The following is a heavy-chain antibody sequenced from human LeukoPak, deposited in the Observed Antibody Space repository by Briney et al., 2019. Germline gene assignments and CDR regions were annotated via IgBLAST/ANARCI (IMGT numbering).Heavy chain of an antibody. CDR3: AREDPWDCSVTSCNFDS. CDR1: GGTFSDYA. V-gene: IGHV1-69*10. CDR2: FIPVLGTA. Sequence: GASVKVSCKASGGTFSDYALNWVRQAPGQGLEWMGVFIPVLGTANSTQNFQDRVSITADISTHTVYMELSSLRAEDTGVYYCAREDPWDCSVTSCNFDSWGQGTLVTVSS. D-gene: IGHD2-2*01. J-gene: IGHJ4*02.